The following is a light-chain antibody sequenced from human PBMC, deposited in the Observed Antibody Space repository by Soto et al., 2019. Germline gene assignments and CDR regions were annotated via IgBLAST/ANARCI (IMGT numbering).Light chain of an antibody. Sequence: ALTQPRSVSGSPGQSVTISCTGTSSDVGGYNYVSWYQQYPGEAPKLMIYDVSERPSGVPDRFFGSKSGNTASLTISGLQAEDEADYYCCSFAGTYTYWVFGGGTQLTVL. CDR3: CSFAGTYTYWV. J-gene: IGLJ3*02. CDR2: DVS. CDR1: SSDVGGYNY. V-gene: IGLV2-11*01.